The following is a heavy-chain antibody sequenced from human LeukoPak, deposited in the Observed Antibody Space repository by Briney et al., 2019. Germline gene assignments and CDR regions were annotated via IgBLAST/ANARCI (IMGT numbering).Heavy chain of an antibody. V-gene: IGHV3-30*04. CDR1: GFTFSSYA. Sequence: GRSLRLSCAASGFTFSSYAMHWVRQAPGKGLEWVAVISYDGSNKYYADSVKGRFTISRDNSKNTLYLQMNSLRAEDTAVYYCARDREADFWSGYSTIDYWGQGTLVTVSS. CDR2: ISYDGSNK. CDR3: ARDREADFWSGYSTIDY. J-gene: IGHJ4*02. D-gene: IGHD3-3*01.